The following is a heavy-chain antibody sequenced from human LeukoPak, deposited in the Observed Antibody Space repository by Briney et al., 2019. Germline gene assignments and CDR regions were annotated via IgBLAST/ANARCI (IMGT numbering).Heavy chain of an antibody. CDR2: IYFSGST. CDR3: ARVTGYMIEDYFDY. CDR1: GGSIDTSDYY. D-gene: IGHD3-22*01. Sequence: SETLSLTCTISGGSIDTSDYYWGWIRQPPGKGLEWVGSIYFSGSTYYNPSLKSRVTISVDTSKNQFSLKLSSVTAADTAVYYCARVTGYMIEDYFDYWGQGTLVTVSS. V-gene: IGHV4-39*07. J-gene: IGHJ4*02.